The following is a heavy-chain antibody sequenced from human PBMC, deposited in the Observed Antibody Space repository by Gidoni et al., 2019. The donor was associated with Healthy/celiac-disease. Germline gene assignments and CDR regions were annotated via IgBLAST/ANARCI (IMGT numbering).Heavy chain of an antibody. CDR1: GGSISSYY. CDR3: ARETSIAQYNGYYYYYMDV. CDR2: IYYSGST. Sequence: QVQLQESGPGLVKPSETLSLTCTVSGGSISSYYWSWIRQPPGKGLEWIGYIYYSGSTNYNPSLKSRVTISVDTSKNQFSLKLSSVTAADTAVYYCARETSIAQYNGYYYYYMDVWGKGTTVTVSS. J-gene: IGHJ6*03. V-gene: IGHV4-59*01. D-gene: IGHD6-6*01.